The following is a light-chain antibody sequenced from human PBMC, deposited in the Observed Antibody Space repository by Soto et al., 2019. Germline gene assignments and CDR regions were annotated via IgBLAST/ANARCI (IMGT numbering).Light chain of an antibody. V-gene: IGKV1-5*01. CDR2: DAS. CDR1: QSIGRY. Sequence: DIPITQSPSTLSASLGDRVTLTCRASQSIGRYLAWYQQKPGKAPRLLIYDASNWESGVPARFSGSGSGTEFTLSISSLQPEDFATYYCQQYYICWTFGQGTKVDIK. J-gene: IGKJ1*01. CDR3: QQYYICWT.